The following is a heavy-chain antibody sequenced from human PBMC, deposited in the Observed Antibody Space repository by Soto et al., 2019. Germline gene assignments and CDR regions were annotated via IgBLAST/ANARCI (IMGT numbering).Heavy chain of an antibody. D-gene: IGHD6-13*01. J-gene: IGHJ4*02. CDR3: AKEYGSTWIDH. CDR1: GFPFSRFA. V-gene: IGHV3-64*04. CDR2: ISFNGGDT. Sequence: GGSLRLSCSASGFPFSRFAIHWVRQAPGKGLVYVSGISFNGGDTYYVDSVKGRFTISRDNSRNTLFLQLNSLRDEDTAVYYCAKEYGSTWIDHWGQGTPVTV.